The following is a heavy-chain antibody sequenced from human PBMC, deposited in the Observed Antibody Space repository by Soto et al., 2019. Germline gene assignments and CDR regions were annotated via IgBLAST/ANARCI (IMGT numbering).Heavy chain of an antibody. CDR3: ARDTTSYGMDV. Sequence: QVQLVQSGAEVKKPGASVKVSCKASGYTFTSYDINWVRQATGQGLEWMGWMNPNSGNTGYAQKFQGRVTMTRNTSLSTDSMELSSLGSEDTAVYYCARDTTSYGMDVWGPGTTVTVSS. CDR2: MNPNSGNT. V-gene: IGHV1-8*01. CDR1: GYTFTSYD. J-gene: IGHJ6*02. D-gene: IGHD5-18*01.